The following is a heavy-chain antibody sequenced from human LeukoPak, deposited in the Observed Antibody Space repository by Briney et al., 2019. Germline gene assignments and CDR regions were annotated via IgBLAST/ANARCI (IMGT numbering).Heavy chain of an antibody. CDR3: ARWQNSGSYYGAFDI. CDR2: IYTSGST. J-gene: IGHJ3*02. CDR1: GGSISSYC. D-gene: IGHD1-26*01. V-gene: IGHV4-4*07. Sequence: PSETLSLTCTVSGGSISSYCRSWIRQPAGKGLEWIGRIYTSGSTNYNPSLKSRVTMSVDTSKNQFSLKLSSVTAADTAVYYCARWQNSGSYYGAFDIWGQGTMVTVSS.